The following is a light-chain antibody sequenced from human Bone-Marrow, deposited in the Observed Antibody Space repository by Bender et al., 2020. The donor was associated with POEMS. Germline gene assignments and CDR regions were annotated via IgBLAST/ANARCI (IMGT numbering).Light chain of an antibody. Sequence: QSALTQPASVSGSPGQSITISCTGTSSDVGRYNYVSWYQHHPGKAPKLMIYEVSKRPSGVPDRFSGSKSGDTASLTISGLQVEDESDYYCSSYAGSHTWVFGGGTKLTVL. V-gene: IGLV2-11*01. J-gene: IGLJ3*02. CDR3: SSYAGSHTWV. CDR2: EVS. CDR1: SSDVGRYNY.